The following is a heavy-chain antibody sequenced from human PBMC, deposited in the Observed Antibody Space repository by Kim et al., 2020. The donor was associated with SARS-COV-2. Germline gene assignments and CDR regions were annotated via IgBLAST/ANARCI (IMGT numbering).Heavy chain of an antibody. CDR3: ARGYSSSSQVYFFYMDV. CDR2: MNPKSGNT. D-gene: IGHD6-6*01. Sequence: AAVQVSCNASGYRFNSFDINWVRQATGQGLEWMGWMNPKSGNTGYEQRFKGRVTLTKSTSESTAYMELSSLTFEDTAVYYCARGYSSSSQVYFFYMDVWGKGTTVTVS. CDR1: GYRFNSFD. J-gene: IGHJ6*03. V-gene: IGHV1-8*01.